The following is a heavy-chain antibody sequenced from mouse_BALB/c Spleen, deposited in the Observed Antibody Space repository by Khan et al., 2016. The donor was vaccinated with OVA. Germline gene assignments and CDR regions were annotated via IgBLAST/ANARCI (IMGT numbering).Heavy chain of an antibody. CDR1: GYTFTSYT. J-gene: IGHJ4*01. D-gene: IGHD3-3*01. CDR3: ARDAGRY. V-gene: IGHV1-4*01. Sequence: VQVVESGAELARPGASVKMSCKASGYTFTSYTIHWIKLRPGQGLEWIGFINPSNGYTNYNQKFKDKATLTVDKSSSTAYMEFRSLTSDDSAVYYCARDAGRYWGQGTSVTVAS. CDR2: INPSNGYT.